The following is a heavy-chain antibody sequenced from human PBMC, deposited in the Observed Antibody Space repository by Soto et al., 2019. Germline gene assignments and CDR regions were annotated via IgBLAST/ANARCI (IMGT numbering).Heavy chain of an antibody. Sequence: QVQLVQSGAEVKKPGASVKVSCKASGYTFTSYGVSWVRKAPGQGLEWMGWISAYNGNTKYAQKLQGRVTMTTDTSTNTAYMDLRSLRSDDTAVYYCARDSPPVDYWGQGTLVTVSS. CDR2: ISAYNGNT. V-gene: IGHV1-18*01. CDR1: GYTFTSYG. CDR3: ARDSPPVDY. J-gene: IGHJ4*02.